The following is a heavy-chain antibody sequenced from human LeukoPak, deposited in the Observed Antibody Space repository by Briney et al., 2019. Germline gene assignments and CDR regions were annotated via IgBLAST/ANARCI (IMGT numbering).Heavy chain of an antibody. D-gene: IGHD3-10*01. V-gene: IGHV3-48*03. CDR1: GFTLSSYE. CDR2: ISSSGSTI. J-gene: IGHJ3*02. CDR3: ARDRVIYGSGSYGFDI. Sequence: PGGSLRLSCAASGFTLSSYEMNWVRQALGKGLEWVSYISSSGSTIYYADSVKGRFTISRDNAKNSLYLQMNSLRAEDTAVYYCARDRVIYGSGSYGFDIWGQGTMVTVSS.